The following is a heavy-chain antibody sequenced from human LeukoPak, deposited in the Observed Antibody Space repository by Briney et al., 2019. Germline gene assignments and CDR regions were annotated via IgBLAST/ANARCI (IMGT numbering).Heavy chain of an antibody. V-gene: IGHV3-23*01. D-gene: IGHD3-22*01. CDR3: AKAEYYYDSSGYYPLGEFDY. J-gene: IGHJ4*02. CDR2: ISGSGSST. CDR1: GFTFSSYA. Sequence: GGSLRLSCAASGFTFSSYAMSWVRQPPGKGLEWVSAISGSGSSTYYADSVKGRFTISRDNSKNTLYLQMNSLRAEDTAVYYCAKAEYYYDSSGYYPLGEFDYWGQGTLVTVSS.